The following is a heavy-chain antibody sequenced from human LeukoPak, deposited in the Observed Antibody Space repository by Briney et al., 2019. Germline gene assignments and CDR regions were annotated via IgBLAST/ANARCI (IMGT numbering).Heavy chain of an antibody. CDR1: GFTFSSYW. J-gene: IGHJ3*02. D-gene: IGHD3-22*01. Sequence: GGSLRLSCAASGFTFSSYWMHWVRQAPGKGLVWVSRLNSDGSSTSYADSVKGRFTISRDNAKNTLYLQMNSLRAEGTAVYYCASRYYYDSRGAFDIWGQGTMVTVSS. V-gene: IGHV3-74*01. CDR3: ASRYYYDSRGAFDI. CDR2: LNSDGSST.